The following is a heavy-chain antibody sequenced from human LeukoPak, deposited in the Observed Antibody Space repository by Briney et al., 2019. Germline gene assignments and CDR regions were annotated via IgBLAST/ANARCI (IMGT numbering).Heavy chain of an antibody. CDR1: GYTFTGYY. J-gene: IGHJ4*02. Sequence: ASVKVSCKASGYTFTGYYMHWVRQAPGQGLEWMGWINPSSGGTNYAQKFQGRVTMTRDTSISTAYMELSRLRSDDTAVYYCARDLTDSSGYFNPERFFDYWGQGTLVTVSS. CDR2: INPSSGGT. CDR3: ARDLTDSSGYFNPERFFDY. D-gene: IGHD3-22*01. V-gene: IGHV1-2*02.